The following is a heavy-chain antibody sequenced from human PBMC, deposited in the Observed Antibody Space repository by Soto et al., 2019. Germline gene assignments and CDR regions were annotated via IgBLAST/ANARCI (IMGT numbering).Heavy chain of an antibody. D-gene: IGHD3-3*01. V-gene: IGHV3-7*05. Sequence: GGSLRLSCAASGFTFSSYWMSWVRQAPGKGLEWVANIKQDGSEKYYVDSVKGRFTISRDNAKNSLYLQMNSLRAEDTAVYYCARDMSYYDFWSGYRPDYYYGMDVWGQGTTVTVSS. CDR3: ARDMSYYDFWSGYRPDYYYGMDV. CDR2: IKQDGSEK. CDR1: GFTFSSYW. J-gene: IGHJ6*02.